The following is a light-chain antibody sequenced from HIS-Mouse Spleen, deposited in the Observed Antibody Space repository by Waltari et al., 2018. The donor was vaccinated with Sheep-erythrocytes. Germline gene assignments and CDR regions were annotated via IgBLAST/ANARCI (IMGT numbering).Light chain of an antibody. J-gene: IGKJ5*01. CDR1: QGISIW. Sequence: TITCRASQGISIWLAWYQQKPGQAPKLLLYAASSLQSGVPSRFSGSGSGTDFTLTISSLQPEECATYYCQQANSFPITFGQGTRLEIK. V-gene: IGKV1-12*01. CDR3: QQANSFPIT. CDR2: AAS.